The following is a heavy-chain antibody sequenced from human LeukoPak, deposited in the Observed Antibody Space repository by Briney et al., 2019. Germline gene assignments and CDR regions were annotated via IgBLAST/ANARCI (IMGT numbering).Heavy chain of an antibody. CDR3: AARYFDL. CDR2: IKHDGSEK. V-gene: IGHV3-7*01. CDR1: AFIFSGHW. Sequence: GGSLRLSCEGSAFIFSGHWMNWVRQAPGKGLEWVANIKHDGSEKYYVDSVKGRFTISRDNAKNSLYLQMNSLRAEDTAVYYCAARYFDLWGRGTLVTVSS. J-gene: IGHJ2*01.